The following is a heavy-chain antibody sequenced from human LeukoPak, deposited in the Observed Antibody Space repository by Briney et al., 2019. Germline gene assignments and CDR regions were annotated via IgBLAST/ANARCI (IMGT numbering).Heavy chain of an antibody. CDR3: ARAGIAAAGHYYYYGMDV. J-gene: IGHJ6*02. CDR1: GYTFTGYY. D-gene: IGHD6-13*01. Sequence: ASVKVSCKASGYTFTGYYMHWVRQAPGQGLEWMGWISAYNGNTNYAQKLQGRVTMTTDTSTSTAYMELRSLRSDDTAVYYCARAGIAAAGHYYYYGMDVWGQGTTVTVSS. CDR2: ISAYNGNT. V-gene: IGHV1-18*04.